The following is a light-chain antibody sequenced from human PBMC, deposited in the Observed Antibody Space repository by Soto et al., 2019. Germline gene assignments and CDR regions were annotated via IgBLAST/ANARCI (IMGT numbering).Light chain of an antibody. CDR2: GAS. CDR3: QQYGTSPRT. J-gene: IGKJ1*01. V-gene: IGKV3-20*01. CDR1: QRVCSSY. Sequence: EIVLTQSPGTLSLSPGERATLSCRASQRVCSSYLAWYQQKPGQAPRLLIYGASSRATGIPDRFSGSGSGTDFTLTISGLEPVDFAVYYCQQYGTSPRTFGQGTKVEI.